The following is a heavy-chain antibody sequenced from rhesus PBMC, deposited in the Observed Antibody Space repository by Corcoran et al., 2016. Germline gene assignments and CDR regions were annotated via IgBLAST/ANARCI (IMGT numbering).Heavy chain of an antibody. V-gene: IGHV2S1*01. CDR3: ARVHGGTYDY. D-gene: IGHD1-1*01. Sequence: QVTLKESGPALVKPTQTLTLTCTFSGFSLSTSAMGVGWIRQPPGKALEWLASLYWDDDKYYNTALKNRLTISKDTSRNQVVLRMTNMDPVDTATYYCARVHGGTYDYWGQGVLVTVSS. CDR2: LYWDDDK. J-gene: IGHJ4*01. CDR1: GFSLSTSAMG.